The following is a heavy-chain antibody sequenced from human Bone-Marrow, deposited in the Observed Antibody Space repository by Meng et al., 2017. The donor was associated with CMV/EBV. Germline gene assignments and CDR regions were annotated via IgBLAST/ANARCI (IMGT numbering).Heavy chain of an antibody. CDR1: GFTFSSYA. D-gene: IGHD4-17*01. V-gene: IGHV3-23*01. J-gene: IGHJ4*02. CDR3: ARDLRRNLDY. CDR2: ISGSGGST. Sequence: GGSVRLSCAASGFTFSSYAMSGVRQAPGKGLEWVSAISGSGGSTYYADSVKGRFTISRDNSKNTLYLQMNSLRAEDTAVYYCARDLRRNLDYWGQGTLVTVSS.